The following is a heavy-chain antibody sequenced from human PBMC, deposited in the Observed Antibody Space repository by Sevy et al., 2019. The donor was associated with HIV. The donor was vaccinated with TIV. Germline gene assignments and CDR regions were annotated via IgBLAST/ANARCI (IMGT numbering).Heavy chain of an antibody. Sequence: GGSLRLSCTASGFKFDDYAMHWVRQPPGKGLEWVSGITWDGGRTGYADSVKGRFNISRDNTKSSLYLQMNSLRAEDTALYYCAKDLRRGDILTGYLNYWGQGILVTVSS. V-gene: IGHV3-9*01. CDR1: GFKFDDYA. J-gene: IGHJ4*02. D-gene: IGHD3-9*01. CDR2: ITWDGGRT. CDR3: AKDLRRGDILTGYLNY.